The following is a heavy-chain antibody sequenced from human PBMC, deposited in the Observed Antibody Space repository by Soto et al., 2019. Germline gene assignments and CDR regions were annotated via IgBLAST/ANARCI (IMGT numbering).Heavy chain of an antibody. V-gene: IGHV1-3*01. CDR2: INAGSGNT. J-gene: IGHJ6*02. Sequence: QVLLVQSGAEVRKPGASVKVSCKASGFVFTHYGVHWVRLAPGQRLEWMGWINAGSGNTKYSESFQGRVSITRDTSATTVHIELGSLTSEETAVYYCARKIFCNTWCDNAMDVWGQGTTVTVSS. CDR1: GFVFTHYG. D-gene: IGHD2-8*01. CDR3: ARKIFCNTWCDNAMDV.